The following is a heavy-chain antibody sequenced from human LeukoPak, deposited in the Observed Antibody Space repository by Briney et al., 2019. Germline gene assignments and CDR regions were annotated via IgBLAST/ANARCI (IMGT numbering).Heavy chain of an antibody. V-gene: IGHV3-23*01. J-gene: IGHJ6*02. CDR3: AKDFITIFGVVIIRRWSDYYGMDV. CDR2: ISGSGGST. Sequence: QPGGSLRLSCAASGFTFSSYAMSWVRQAPGKGLEWVSAISGSGGSTYYADSVKGRFTISRDNSKNTLYLQMNSLRAEDTAVYYCAKDFITIFGVVIIRRWSDYYGMDVWGQGTTVTVSS. CDR1: GFTFSSYA. D-gene: IGHD3-3*01.